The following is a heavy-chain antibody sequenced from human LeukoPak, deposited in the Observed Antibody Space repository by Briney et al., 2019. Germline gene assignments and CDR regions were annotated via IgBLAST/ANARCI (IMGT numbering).Heavy chain of an antibody. Sequence: PGGSLRLSCAASGFTFSTYNMNWVRQSPGKGLEWLSYIGSGSNPFYYADSVRGRFTISRDNAKNSLYLQINSLRAEDTAVYYCARDYYNSGSYPVDVWGQGTRVTVSS. J-gene: IGHJ4*02. CDR1: GFTFSTYN. V-gene: IGHV3-48*04. CDR3: ARDYYNSGSYPVDV. CDR2: IGSGSNPF. D-gene: IGHD3-10*01.